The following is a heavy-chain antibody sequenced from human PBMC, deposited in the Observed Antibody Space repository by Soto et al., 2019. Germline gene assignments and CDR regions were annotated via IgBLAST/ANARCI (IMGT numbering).Heavy chain of an antibody. CDR2: IYTGGST. J-gene: IGHJ4*02. V-gene: IGHV3-53*01. D-gene: IGHD3-10*01. CDR1: GFTVRSDY. CDR3: AKDPVYYYGNDGH. Sequence: GGSLRLSCAASGFTVRSDYMSWVRQAPGKGLEWVSVIYTGGSTYYADSVKGRFSISRDTSSDTLYLQMNSLRAEDTAVYYCAKDPVYYYGNDGHWGQGTLVTVSS.